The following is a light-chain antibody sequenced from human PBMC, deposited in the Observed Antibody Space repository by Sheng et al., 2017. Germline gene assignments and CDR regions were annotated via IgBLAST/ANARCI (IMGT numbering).Light chain of an antibody. V-gene: IGLV2-8*01. J-gene: IGLJ2*01. Sequence: QSALTQPPSASGSHGQSVTISCTGTSSDIGGYNYVSWYQQHPGKAPQLVIYEVTKRPSGVPDRFSGSKSGTTASLTVSGLQADDEADYYCSSYAGSNNVLFGGGTKLTVV. CDR2: EVT. CDR1: SSDIGGYNY. CDR3: SSYAGSNNVL.